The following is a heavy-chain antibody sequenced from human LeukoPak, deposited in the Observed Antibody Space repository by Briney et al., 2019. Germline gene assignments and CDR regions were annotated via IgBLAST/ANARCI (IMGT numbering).Heavy chain of an antibody. Sequence: ASVKVSCNASRYTFTSYYMHWVRQAPGQGLEWMGIINPSGGSTSYAQKFQGRVTMTRDTSTSTVYMELSSLRSEDTAVYYCAREHPYSSSWDASDIWGQGTMVTVSS. CDR1: RYTFTSYY. V-gene: IGHV1-46*01. D-gene: IGHD6-13*01. CDR2: INPSGGST. CDR3: AREHPYSSSWDASDI. J-gene: IGHJ3*02.